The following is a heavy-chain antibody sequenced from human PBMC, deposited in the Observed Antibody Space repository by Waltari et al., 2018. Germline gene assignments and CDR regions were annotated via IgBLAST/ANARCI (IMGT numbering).Heavy chain of an antibody. CDR3: ARELADRRGNAFDI. CDR2: NIPIFGTA. Sequence: QVQLVQSGAEVKKPGSSVKVSCKASGGTFRSYAISWVRQAPGQGLEWVGGNIPIFGTANYAQTFQGRVTITADESTSTAYMELSSLRSEDTAVYYCARELADRRGNAFDIWGQGTMVTVSS. CDR1: GGTFRSYA. J-gene: IGHJ3*02. V-gene: IGHV1-69*01.